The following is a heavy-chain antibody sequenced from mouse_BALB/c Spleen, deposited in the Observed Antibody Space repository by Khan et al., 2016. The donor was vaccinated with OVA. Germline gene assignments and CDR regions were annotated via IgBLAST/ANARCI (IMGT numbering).Heavy chain of an antibody. CDR1: GFSLTSYG. V-gene: IGHV2-3*01. D-gene: IGHD1-2*01. CDR2: IWGDGST. J-gene: IGHJ4*01. CDR3: AKWGTANYYAMDY. Sequence: VQLKESGPGLVAPSQSLSITCTVSGFSLTSYGVNWVRQPPGKGLEWLGVIWGDGSTNYHSTLMSRLSISKDNSQSQVFLQLSSLQTDDTATYFCAKWGTANYYAMDYWGQGTSVTVSS.